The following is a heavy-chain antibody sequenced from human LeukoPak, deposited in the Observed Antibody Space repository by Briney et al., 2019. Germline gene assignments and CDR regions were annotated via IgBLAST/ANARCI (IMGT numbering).Heavy chain of an antibody. J-gene: IGHJ4*02. Sequence: SXKVSCKASGGTFISYAISWVRQAPGQGLEWMGGIIPIFGTANYAQKFQGRVTITTDESTSTAYMELSSLRSEDTAVYYCARGYYYDSSGYFAYWGQGTLVTVSS. CDR2: IIPIFGTA. CDR1: GGTFISYA. CDR3: ARGYYYDSSGYFAY. D-gene: IGHD3-22*01. V-gene: IGHV1-69*05.